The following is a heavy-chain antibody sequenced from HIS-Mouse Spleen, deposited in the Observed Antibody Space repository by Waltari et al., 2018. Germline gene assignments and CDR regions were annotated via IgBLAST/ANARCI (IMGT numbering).Heavy chain of an antibody. CDR3: ARDVPNWGAFDI. CDR2: INPNSGGT. V-gene: IGHV1-2*02. CDR1: GYTFRCYY. Sequence: QVQLVQSGAEVKKPWASATVSCQGSGYTFRCYYMHGVRQAPGQGLEWMEWINPNSGGTNYAQKFQGRVTMTRDTSISTAYMELSRLRSDDTAVYYCARDVPNWGAFDIWGQGTMVTVSS. D-gene: IGHD7-27*01. J-gene: IGHJ3*02.